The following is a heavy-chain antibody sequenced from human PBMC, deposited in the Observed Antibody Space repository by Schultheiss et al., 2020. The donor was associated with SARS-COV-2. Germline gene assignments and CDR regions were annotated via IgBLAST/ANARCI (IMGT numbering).Heavy chain of an antibody. CDR1: GGSISSYY. CDR3: ARDLGYCSSTSCYSWFDP. D-gene: IGHD2-2*02. V-gene: IGHV4-59*04. CDR2: IYYSGST. Sequence: SETLSLTCTVSGGSISSYYWSWIRQPPGKGLEWIGSIYYSGSTYYNPSLKSRVTISVDTSKNQFSLKLSSVTAADTAVYYCARDLGYCSSTSCYSWFDPWGQGTLVTVSS. J-gene: IGHJ5*02.